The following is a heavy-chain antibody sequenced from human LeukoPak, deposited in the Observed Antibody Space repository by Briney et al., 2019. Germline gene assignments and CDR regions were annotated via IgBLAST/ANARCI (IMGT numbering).Heavy chain of an antibody. D-gene: IGHD1-26*01. V-gene: IGHV3-30*03. CDR1: GFTFSSYG. Sequence: SGGSLRLSCAASGFTFSSYGMHWVRQAPGKGLEWVAVISYDGSNKYYADSVKGRFTISRDNSKNTLYLQMNSLRAEDTAVYYCARGGDPDFDYWGQGTLVTVSS. CDR3: ARGGDPDFDY. J-gene: IGHJ4*02. CDR2: ISYDGSNK.